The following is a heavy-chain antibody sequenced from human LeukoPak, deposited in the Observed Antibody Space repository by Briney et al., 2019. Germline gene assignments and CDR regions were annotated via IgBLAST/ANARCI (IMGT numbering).Heavy chain of an antibody. D-gene: IGHD5-24*01. CDR1: GGTFNSYA. CDR3: ASGSLGDGYGVGDYYQYMDV. J-gene: IGHJ6*03. Sequence: GSSVKVSCKASGGTFNSYAISWVRQAPGQGLEWMGGIMPLFGTANYAQEFQGRVTFITDESASTAYMEVSSLRSEDTAVYYCASGSLGDGYGVGDYYQYMDVWGKGTTVTVSS. V-gene: IGHV1-69*05. CDR2: IMPLFGTA.